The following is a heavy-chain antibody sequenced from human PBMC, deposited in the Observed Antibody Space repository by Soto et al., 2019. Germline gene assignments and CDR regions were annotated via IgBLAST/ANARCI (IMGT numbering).Heavy chain of an antibody. J-gene: IGHJ6*03. V-gene: IGHV1-8*02. D-gene: IGHD2-2*01. Sequence: VLLKVSCQTAGYTYTIYHMHWVRQEPGQGLEWMGMMNPSRGSTGYAQKFQGRVTMTRNTSISTAYMELSSLRSEDTAVYYCARGLRIVVVPAANYYYYMDVWGKGTTVTVSS. CDR3: ARGLRIVVVPAANYYYYMDV. CDR2: MNPSRGST. CDR1: GYTYTIYH.